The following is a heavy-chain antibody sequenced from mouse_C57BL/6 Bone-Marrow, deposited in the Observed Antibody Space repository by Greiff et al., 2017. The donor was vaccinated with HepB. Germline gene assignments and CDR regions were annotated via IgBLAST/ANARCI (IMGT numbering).Heavy chain of an antibody. CDR3: TRSDDGYYRYWFAY. CDR2: IDPETGGT. J-gene: IGHJ3*01. V-gene: IGHV1-15*01. CDR1: GYTFTDYE. D-gene: IGHD2-3*01. Sequence: QVPLKQSGAELVRPGASVTLSCKASGYTFTDYEMHWVKQTPVHGLEWIGAIDPETGGTAYNQKFKGKAILTADKSSSTAYMELRSLTSEDSAVYYCTRSDDGYYRYWFAYWGQGTLVTVSA.